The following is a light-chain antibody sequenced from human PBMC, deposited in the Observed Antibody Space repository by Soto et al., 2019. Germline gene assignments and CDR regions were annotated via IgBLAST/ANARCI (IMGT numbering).Light chain of an antibody. V-gene: IGLV2-14*01. Sequence: QSALTQPASMSGSPGQSITISCTGTSSDVGAYNYVSWYQHHPDKAPKLIIYDVNNRPSGVSKRFSGSKSGNTASLTISGLQAEDEADYYCSSFAGSSTFEVFGTGTKLTVL. CDR3: SSFAGSSTFEV. CDR2: DVN. CDR1: SSDVGAYNY. J-gene: IGLJ1*01.